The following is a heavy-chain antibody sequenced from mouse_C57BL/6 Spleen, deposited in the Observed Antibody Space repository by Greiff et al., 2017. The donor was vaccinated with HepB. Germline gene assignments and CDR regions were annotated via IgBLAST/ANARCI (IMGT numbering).Heavy chain of an antibody. V-gene: IGHV5-6*01. D-gene: IGHD1-1*01. CDR1: GFTFSSYG. J-gene: IGHJ1*03. CDR2: ISSGGSYT. CDR3: ARRAYCSSYEWYFDV. Sequence: EVQRVESGGDLVKPGGSLKLSCAASGFTFSSYGMSWVRQTPDKRLEWVATISSGGSYTYYPDSVKGRFTISRDNAKNTLYLQMSSLKSEDTAMEYCARRAYCSSYEWYFDVWGTGTTVTVSS.